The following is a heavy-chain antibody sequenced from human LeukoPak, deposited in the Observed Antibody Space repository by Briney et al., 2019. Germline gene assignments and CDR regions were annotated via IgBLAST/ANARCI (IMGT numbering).Heavy chain of an antibody. V-gene: IGHV4-4*07. Sequence: SETLSLMYSVSGAPINRYWWTWILQPAGKRLEFMGRIYTTGRTEYNPPLKSRVTMSVDTSKNQFSLKLSSVTAADTAVYYCARATGIAARFQDYWGQGTLVTVSS. J-gene: IGHJ4*02. CDR3: ARATGIAARFQDY. CDR1: GAPINRYW. D-gene: IGHD6-6*01. CDR2: IYTTGRT.